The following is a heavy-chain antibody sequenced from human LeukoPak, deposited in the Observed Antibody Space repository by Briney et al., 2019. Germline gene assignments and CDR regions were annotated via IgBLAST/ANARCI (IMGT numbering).Heavy chain of an antibody. CDR1: GFTFSTYA. D-gene: IGHD3-10*01. CDR3: ARDLYYDGSGNYGPGFPYY. CDR2: ISTNGGGT. Sequence: GGSLRLSCAASGFTFSTYAMHWVRQAPGKGLEYVSAISTNGGGTYYADSVKGRFTISRDDAKNSLYQQMNSLRAEDTAVYFCARDLYYDGSGNYGPGFPYYWGQGTLVTVSS. J-gene: IGHJ4*02. V-gene: IGHV3-64*02.